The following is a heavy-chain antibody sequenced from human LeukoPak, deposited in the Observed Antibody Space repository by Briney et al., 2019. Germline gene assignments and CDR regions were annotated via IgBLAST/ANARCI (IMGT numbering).Heavy chain of an antibody. J-gene: IGHJ5*02. CDR3: AKVGVYYDNNWFDP. CDR1: GFTFSSYA. D-gene: IGHD3-22*01. CDR2: ISGSGGST. Sequence: GGSLRLSCAASGFTFSSYAVSWVRQAPGKGLEWVSAISGSGGSTYYADSVKGRFTISRDNSKNTLYLQMNSLRAEDTAVYYCAKVGVYYDNNWFDPWGQGTLVTVSS. V-gene: IGHV3-23*01.